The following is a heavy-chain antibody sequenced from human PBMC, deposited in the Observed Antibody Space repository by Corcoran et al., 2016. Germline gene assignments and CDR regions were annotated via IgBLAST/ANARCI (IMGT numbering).Heavy chain of an antibody. D-gene: IGHD6-19*01. CDR3: AGGPPNVAVGAYFDY. CDR1: GGSISSYY. V-gene: IGHV4-4*07. Sequence: QVQLQESGPGLVKPSETLSLTCTVSGGSISSYYWSWIRQPAGKGLEWIGRIYTSGSTNYNPSLKSRVIMSVDTYKNQFSRKLSSVTAADPAVYYCAGGPPNVAVGAYFDYWGQGTLVTVSS. CDR2: IYTSGST. J-gene: IGHJ4*02.